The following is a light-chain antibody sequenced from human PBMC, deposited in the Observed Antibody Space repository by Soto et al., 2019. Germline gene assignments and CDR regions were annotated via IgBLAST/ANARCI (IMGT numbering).Light chain of an antibody. V-gene: IGKV1-39*01. Sequence: DIQMTQSPSSLSASVGDRITIACRASQSITTYLNWYQQKPGKAPNLLIYAASSLQSGVPSSFSGSGSGADFTLTITSLQPEDFATYYCQQSHSTPYTFGQGTKVEI. J-gene: IGKJ2*01. CDR2: AAS. CDR3: QQSHSTPYT. CDR1: QSITTY.